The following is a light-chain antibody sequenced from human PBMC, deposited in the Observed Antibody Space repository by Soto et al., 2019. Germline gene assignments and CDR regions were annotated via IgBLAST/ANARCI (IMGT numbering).Light chain of an antibody. CDR1: QSVGSH. Sequence: VLTQSPATLSSSLGERATLSCTASQSVGSHLAWYQQKPGQPPRLLIYDASNRPTGIPARFSGSGSGTDFTLSISSREPEDFAVYYCQQHDKWPVTFGGGTKVEFK. V-gene: IGKV3-11*01. CDR3: QQHDKWPVT. J-gene: IGKJ4*02. CDR2: DAS.